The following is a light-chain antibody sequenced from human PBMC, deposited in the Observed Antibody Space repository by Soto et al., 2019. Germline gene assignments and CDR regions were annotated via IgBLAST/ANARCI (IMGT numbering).Light chain of an antibody. CDR1: QSVDSNY. Sequence: EIVLTQSPCTLSLSPAERATLSCRASQSVDSNYLAWYQQKPGQAPRILIFAASSRATGIPATFSGSGSGTDITLTISRLETGDFAVYYCQQYGSSSWTFGQGTKVDIK. CDR2: AAS. J-gene: IGKJ1*01. V-gene: IGKV3-20*01. CDR3: QQYGSSSWT.